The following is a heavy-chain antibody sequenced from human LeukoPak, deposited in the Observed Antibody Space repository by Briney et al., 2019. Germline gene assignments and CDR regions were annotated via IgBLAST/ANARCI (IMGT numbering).Heavy chain of an antibody. V-gene: IGHV1-18*01. CDR3: ARDDRYLLPSAYYSNAPDV. J-gene: IGHJ6*02. D-gene: IGHD5-24*01. Sequence: ASVTVSCKAFGYSFGNYGISWVRQAPGQGLEWLGWISAHNGNTNYAQKFRGRVTLTIDTSTSTAYMELRSLRSDDTAMYYCARDDRYLLPSAYYSNAPDVWGQGTTVTVSS. CDR1: GYSFGNYG. CDR2: ISAHNGNT.